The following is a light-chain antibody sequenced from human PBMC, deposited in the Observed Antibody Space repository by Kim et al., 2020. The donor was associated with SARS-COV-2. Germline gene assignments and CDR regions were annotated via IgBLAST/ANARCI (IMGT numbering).Light chain of an antibody. Sequence: GQSINITCTGTSSDVGGCNYVSWYQQHPGKAPKLMIYDVSKWPSGVSNRFSGSKSGNTASLTISGLQAEDEGVYYCSSYTSRTSLVFGGGTQLTVL. J-gene: IGLJ3*02. V-gene: IGLV2-14*04. CDR2: DVS. CDR3: SSYTSRTSLV. CDR1: SSDVGGCNY.